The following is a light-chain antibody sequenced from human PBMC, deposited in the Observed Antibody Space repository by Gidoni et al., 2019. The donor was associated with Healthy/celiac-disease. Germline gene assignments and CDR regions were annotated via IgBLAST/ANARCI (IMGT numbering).Light chain of an antibody. V-gene: IGKV1-5*01. Sequence: DIQMTQSPSTLSASVGDRVTIPCRASQSISSWLAWYQQKPGKAPKLLIYDAYSLESGVPSRFSGSGSGTEFTLTISSLQPDDFATYYCQQYNSYPVTFGQGTKLEIK. CDR3: QQYNSYPVT. CDR2: DAY. CDR1: QSISSW. J-gene: IGKJ2*01.